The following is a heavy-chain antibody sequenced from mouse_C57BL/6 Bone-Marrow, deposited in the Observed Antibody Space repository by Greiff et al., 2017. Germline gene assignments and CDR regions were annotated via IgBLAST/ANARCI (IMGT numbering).Heavy chain of an antibody. CDR2: IYPSDSET. J-gene: IGHJ4*01. Sequence: QVQLQQPGAELVRPGSSVKLSCKASGYTFTSYWMDWVKQRPGQGLEWIGNIYPSDSETHYNQKFKDKATLTVDKSSSTAYMQLSSLTSEDSAVYYCGRSGYYDAMDYWGQGTSVTVSS. CDR1: GYTFTSYW. CDR3: GRSGYYDAMDY. V-gene: IGHV1-61*01. D-gene: IGHD2-3*01.